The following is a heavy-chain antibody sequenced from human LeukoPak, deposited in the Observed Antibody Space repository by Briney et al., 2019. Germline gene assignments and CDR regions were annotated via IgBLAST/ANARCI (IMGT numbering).Heavy chain of an antibody. J-gene: IGHJ4*02. CDR2: IYYSGST. CDR3: GRGSPRGFDC. V-gene: IGHV4-59*01. D-gene: IGHD3-10*01. CDR1: GGSISSYY. Sequence: SETLSLTCTVSGGSISSYYWSWLRQPPGKGLEWIGYIYYSGSTNYNPSLKSRVTISVDTSKNQFSLKLLSVTSADAAVFSWGRGSPRGFDCWGQGTLVTVSS.